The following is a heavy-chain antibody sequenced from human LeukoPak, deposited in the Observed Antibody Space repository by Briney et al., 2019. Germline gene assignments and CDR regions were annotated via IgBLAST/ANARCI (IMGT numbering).Heavy chain of an antibody. CDR1: GGSISSSSYY. J-gene: IGHJ6*03. V-gene: IGHV4-61*02. D-gene: IGHD3-10*01. CDR3: ARVLSGYGSGSYRPSDYYYYMDV. CDR2: IYTSGST. Sequence: SETLSLTCTVSGGSISSSSYYWSWIRQPAGKGLEWIGRIYTSGSTNYNPSLKSRVTMSVDTSKNQFSLKLSSVTAADTAVYYCARVLSGYGSGSYRPSDYYYYMDVWGKGTTVTISS.